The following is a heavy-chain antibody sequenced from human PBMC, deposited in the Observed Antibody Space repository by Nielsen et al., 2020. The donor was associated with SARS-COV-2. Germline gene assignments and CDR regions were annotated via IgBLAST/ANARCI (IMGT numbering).Heavy chain of an antibody. CDR3: ARILGGPRERRNHCDY. CDR2: MISINEK. V-gene: IGHV2-26*01. J-gene: IGHJ4*02. CDR1: GFSLTNGRTG. D-gene: IGHD1-1*01. Sequence: SGPTLVKPTETLTLTCTVSGFSLTNGRTGVSWIRQRPGKALEWLAHMISINEKSYSTSLESRLTISEDIFKRQVTLTMTNMDPVDTATYFCARILGGPRERRNHCDYWGQGTLVTVSS.